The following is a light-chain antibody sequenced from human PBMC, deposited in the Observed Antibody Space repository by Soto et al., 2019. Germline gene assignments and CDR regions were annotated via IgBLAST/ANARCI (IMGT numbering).Light chain of an antibody. V-gene: IGKV3-15*01. CDR3: QQYNTWAPWT. J-gene: IGKJ1*01. CDR1: QSVSSN. Sequence: EIVMTQSPATLSVSPGERATLSCSASQSVSSNLAWYQQKPGQAPRLLIYGASTRATSIPARFSGSGSETEFTLTISSLQSEDFAVYYCQQYNTWAPWTFGPETKLELK. CDR2: GAS.